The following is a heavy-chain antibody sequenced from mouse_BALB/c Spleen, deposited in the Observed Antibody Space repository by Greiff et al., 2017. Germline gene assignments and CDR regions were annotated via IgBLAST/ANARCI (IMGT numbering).Heavy chain of an antibody. CDR3: TRSSRYWYFDV. V-gene: IGHV1S81*02. CDR2: INPSNGGT. J-gene: IGHJ1*01. CDR1: GYTFTSYY. D-gene: IGHD1-1*01. Sequence: VQLQQSGAELVKPGASVKLSCKASGYTFTSYYMYWVKQRPGQGLEWIGEINPSNGGTNFNEKFKSKATLTVDKSSSTAYMQLSSLTSEDSAVYYCTRSSRYWYFDVWGPGTTVTVSS.